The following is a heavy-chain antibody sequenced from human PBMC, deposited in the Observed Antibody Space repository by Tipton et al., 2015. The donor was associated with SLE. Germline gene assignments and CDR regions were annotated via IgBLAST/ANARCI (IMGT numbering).Heavy chain of an antibody. CDR1: GGSISSHY. Sequence: TLSLTCTVSGGSISSHYWSWIRQPPGKGLGWIGYIYYSGSTNYNPSLKSRVTISVDTSKNQFSLKLSSVTPADAAIYYCAGAVPTAAGLRDYWGQGTLVTVSS. CDR3: AGAVPTAAGLRDY. D-gene: IGHD6-13*01. J-gene: IGHJ4*02. CDR2: IYYSGST. V-gene: IGHV4-59*11.